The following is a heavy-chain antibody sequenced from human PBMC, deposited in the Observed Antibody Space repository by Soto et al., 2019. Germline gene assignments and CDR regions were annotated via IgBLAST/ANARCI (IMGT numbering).Heavy chain of an antibody. V-gene: IGHV5-51*01. Sequence: PGESLKISCKGTGYTFTSYYIGWVRQMPGKGLEWMGIIDPGDSDTRFSPSFQGQVTISADKSINIAYLQWRSLKASDTAMYYCARLLGISSWYLDIWGQGTMVTVSS. D-gene: IGHD6-13*01. CDR2: IDPGDSDT. J-gene: IGHJ3*02. CDR3: ARLLGISSWYLDI. CDR1: GYTFTSYY.